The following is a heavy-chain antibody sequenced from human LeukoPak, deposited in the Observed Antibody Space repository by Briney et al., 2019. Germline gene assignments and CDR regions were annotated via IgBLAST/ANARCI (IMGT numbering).Heavy chain of an antibody. V-gene: IGHV3-74*01. CDR2: INTDGSST. CDR3: ATGIKATQKTFDS. J-gene: IGHJ4*02. Sequence: GGSLRLSRAASGFTFSSYWMHWVRQAPGKGLMWVSRINTDGSSTTYADSVKGRFTISRDNAKNTAYLQMHSLRAEDTAVYYCATGIKATQKTFDSWGQGTLVTVSS. CDR1: GFTFSSYW. D-gene: IGHD1-14*01.